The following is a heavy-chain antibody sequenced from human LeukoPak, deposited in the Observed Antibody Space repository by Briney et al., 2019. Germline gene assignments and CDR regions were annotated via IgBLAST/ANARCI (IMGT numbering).Heavy chain of an antibody. CDR2: INPNSGGT. CDR3: ARAGYSSSLHYSYMDV. V-gene: IGHV1-2*02. D-gene: IGHD6-13*01. J-gene: IGHJ6*03. Sequence: GASVKVSCKASGYTFTGYYMHWVRQAPGQGLEWMGWINPNSGGTNYAQKFQGRVTMTGDTSISTAYMELTRLRSDDTAVYYCARAGYSSSLHYSYMDVWGKGTTVTVSS. CDR1: GYTFTGYY.